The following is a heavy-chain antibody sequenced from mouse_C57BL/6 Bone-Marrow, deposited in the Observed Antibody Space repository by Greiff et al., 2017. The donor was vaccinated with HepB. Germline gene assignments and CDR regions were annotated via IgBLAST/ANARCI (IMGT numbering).Heavy chain of an antibody. CDR2: IDPEDGDT. CDR3: TTRIYYYGSSYVGYYFDY. Sequence: EVQLQQSGAELVRPGASVKLSCTASGFNIKDYYMHWVKQRPEQGLEWIGRIDPEDGDTEYAPKFQGKATMTADTSSNTAYLQLSSLTSEDTAVYYCTTRIYYYGSSYVGYYFDYWGQGTTLTVSS. CDR1: GFNIKDYY. V-gene: IGHV14-1*01. J-gene: IGHJ2*01. D-gene: IGHD1-1*01.